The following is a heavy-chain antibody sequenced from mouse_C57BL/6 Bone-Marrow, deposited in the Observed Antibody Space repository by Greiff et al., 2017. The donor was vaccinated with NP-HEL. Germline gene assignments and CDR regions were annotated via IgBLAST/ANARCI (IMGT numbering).Heavy chain of an antibody. CDR1: GYTFTSYG. Sequence: QVQLQQSGAELARPGASVKLSCKASGYTFTSYGIRWVKQSTGQGLEWIGEIYPSSGNTYYNEKFKGKATLTADKSSSTAYMELSSLTSEDSAVYFCARADYDYGGYYLDYWGQGTTLTVSS. CDR3: ARADYDYGGYYLDY. V-gene: IGHV1-81*01. CDR2: IYPSSGNT. D-gene: IGHD2-4*01. J-gene: IGHJ2*01.